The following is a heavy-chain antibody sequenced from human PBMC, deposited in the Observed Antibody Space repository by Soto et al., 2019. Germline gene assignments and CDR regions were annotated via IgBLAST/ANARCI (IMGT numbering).Heavy chain of an antibody. CDR3: ARDSLTGGLDY. D-gene: IGHD7-27*01. J-gene: IGHJ4*02. CDR2: ISGDGSNT. Sequence: GSLRLSCAASGFTLSSYAMSWVRQAPGKGLEWVSAISGDGSNTYYADSVKGRFTISRDNSKNTLYLQMNSLRAEDTAVYYCARDSLTGGLDYWGQGTLVTVSS. V-gene: IGHV3-23*01. CDR1: GFTLSSYA.